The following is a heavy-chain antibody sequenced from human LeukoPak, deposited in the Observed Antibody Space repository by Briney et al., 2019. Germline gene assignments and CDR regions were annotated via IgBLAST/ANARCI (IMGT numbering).Heavy chain of an antibody. Sequence: SGPALVKPTQTLTPTCTFSGFSLSTSGMCVSWIRQPPGKALEWLARIDWDDDKYYSTSLKTRLTISKDTSKNQVVLTMTNMDPVDTATYYCARIQGDYVVGAFDIWGQGTMVTVSS. CDR2: IDWDDDK. J-gene: IGHJ3*02. CDR1: GFSLSTSGMC. CDR3: ARIQGDYVVGAFDI. D-gene: IGHD4-17*01. V-gene: IGHV2-70*11.